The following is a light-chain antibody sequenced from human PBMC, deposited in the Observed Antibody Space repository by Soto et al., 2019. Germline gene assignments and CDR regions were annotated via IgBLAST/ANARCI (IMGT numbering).Light chain of an antibody. V-gene: IGKV1-5*03. J-gene: IGKJ1*01. CDR3: QQFNNYPCT. CDR2: IAS. Sequence: DIQMTQSPSTLSASVGDRVTITCRASQSISSWLAWYQQKPGKAHKLLIYIASSLERGVPSRFSGSGSATEFTLTISSLQPDDFATYYCQQFNNYPCTFGQGTRAQIK. CDR1: QSISSW.